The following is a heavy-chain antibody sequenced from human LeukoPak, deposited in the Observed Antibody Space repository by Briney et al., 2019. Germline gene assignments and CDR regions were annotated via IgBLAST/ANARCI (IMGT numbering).Heavy chain of an antibody. Sequence: ASVKVSCKASGYTFTSYAMHWVRQAPGQRLEWMGWINAGNGNTKYSQKFQGRVTITRYTSASTAYMELSSLRSEDTAVYYCARAVRGVTQDLAYWGQGTLVTVSS. CDR1: GYTFTSYA. CDR2: INAGNGNT. V-gene: IGHV1-3*01. D-gene: IGHD3-10*01. CDR3: ARAVRGVTQDLAY. J-gene: IGHJ4*02.